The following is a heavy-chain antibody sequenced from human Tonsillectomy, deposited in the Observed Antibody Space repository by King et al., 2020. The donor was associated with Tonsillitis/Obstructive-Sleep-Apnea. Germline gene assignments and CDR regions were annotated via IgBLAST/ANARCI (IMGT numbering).Heavy chain of an antibody. D-gene: IGHD3-3*01. V-gene: IGHV3-23*04. J-gene: IGHJ4*02. CDR1: GFTFSIYG. CDR3: AKGADDFWSGYSGH. CDR2: ISAGDGAT. Sequence: VQLVESGGHLVQPGGSLRLSCAASGFTFSIYGMTWVRQAPGKGLEWVSGISAGDGATSYADSVKGRFTTSRDSSKSTLYLQMNSLRAEDTADYYCAKGADDFWSGYSGHWGQGTLVTVSS.